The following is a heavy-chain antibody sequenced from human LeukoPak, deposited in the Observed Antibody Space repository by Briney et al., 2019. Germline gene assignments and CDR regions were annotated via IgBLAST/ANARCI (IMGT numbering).Heavy chain of an antibody. CDR1: GGSISSSSYY. V-gene: IGHV4-39*01. Sequence: SETLSLTCTVSGGSISSSSYYWGWIRQPPGKGLEWIGTIYYSGSTYYNPSLKSRVTISVDTSQNQFSLRLSSVTAADTAVYYCARARNYVYYYYGMDVWGQGTTVTVSS. CDR2: IYYSGST. CDR3: ARARNYVYYYYGMDV. D-gene: IGHD1-14*01. J-gene: IGHJ6*02.